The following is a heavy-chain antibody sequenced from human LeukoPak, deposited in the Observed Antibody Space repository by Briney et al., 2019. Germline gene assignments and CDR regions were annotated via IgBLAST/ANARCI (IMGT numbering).Heavy chain of an antibody. CDR3: AMMQWLATNDY. J-gene: IGHJ4*02. Sequence: GALRLSCAASGFTFSSYGMHWVRQAPGKGLEWVAVISYDGANKFYADSVKGRFTVSRDNSKNTLYLQMNSLRHEDTAVYFCAMMQWLATNDYWGQGTLVTVSS. D-gene: IGHD6-19*01. CDR1: GFTFSSYG. V-gene: IGHV3-30*03. CDR2: ISYDGANK.